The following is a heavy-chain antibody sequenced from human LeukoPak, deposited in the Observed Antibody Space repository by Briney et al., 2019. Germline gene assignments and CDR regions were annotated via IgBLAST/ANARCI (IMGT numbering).Heavy chain of an antibody. V-gene: IGHV4-39*01. Sequence: TSETLSLTCTVSGGSISIDTFYWGWIRQPPGKGLEWIGSIYYSGNTYYNPSVETRVTISVDTSKNQFSLRLSSVTAADTAIYYCARFKRRNYYGMDVWGQGTTVTVSS. CDR3: ARFKRRNYYGMDV. D-gene: IGHD5-24*01. CDR1: GGSISIDTFY. CDR2: IYYSGNT. J-gene: IGHJ6*02.